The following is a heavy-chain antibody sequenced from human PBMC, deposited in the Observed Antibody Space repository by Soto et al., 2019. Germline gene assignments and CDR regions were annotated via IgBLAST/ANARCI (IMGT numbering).Heavy chain of an antibody. CDR3: ARGAGGCDY. CDR1: GFTFSTYW. CDR2: ITSDGTIT. J-gene: IGHJ4*02. D-gene: IGHD6-19*01. V-gene: IGHV3-74*01. Sequence: EVQLVESGGGLVQPGGSLRLSCAASGFTFSTYWMHWVRQAPGKGLVWVSHITSDGTITTYADSVKGRFTISRDNAKNTLSLQMNSLRAEDTAVYYCARGAGGCDYWGQGTLVTVSS.